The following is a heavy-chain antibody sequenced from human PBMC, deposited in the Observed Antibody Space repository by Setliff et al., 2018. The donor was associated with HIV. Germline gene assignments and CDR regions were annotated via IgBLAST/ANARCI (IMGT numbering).Heavy chain of an antibody. J-gene: IGHJ4*02. Sequence: SVKVSCKASGGTFRSHEISWVRQAPGQGLEWMGGIVPILNTGNYAPKFQGRVTITADESTNTAYMELSSLRSEDTAVYYCARIPNHSSGFDYWGQGTPVTVSS. V-gene: IGHV1-69*13. D-gene: IGHD3-22*01. CDR3: ARIPNHSSGFDY. CDR1: GGTFRSHE. CDR2: IVPILNTG.